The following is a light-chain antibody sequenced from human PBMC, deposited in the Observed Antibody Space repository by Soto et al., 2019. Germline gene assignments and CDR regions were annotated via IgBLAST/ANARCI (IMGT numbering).Light chain of an antibody. V-gene: IGLV1-44*01. CDR2: SND. J-gene: IGLJ3*02. Sequence: QSVLTQPPSASGTPGQRITISCSGRTSNIGSNIVAWYQHLPGTAPKLLTHSNDHRPSGVADRFSGSKSGTSASLAISGLQSEDEADYYCAAWDDILNGGVFGGGTKLTVL. CDR3: AAWDDILNGGV. CDR1: TSNIGSNI.